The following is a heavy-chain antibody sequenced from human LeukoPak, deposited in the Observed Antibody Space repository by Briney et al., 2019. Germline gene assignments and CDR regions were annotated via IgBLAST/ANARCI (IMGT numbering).Heavy chain of an antibody. D-gene: IGHD1-1*01. J-gene: IGHJ4*02. CDR3: ARMGFTNWNDAPFDY. V-gene: IGHV3-30*04. CDR2: ISYDGSNK. CDR1: GFTFSSYA. Sequence: AGSLRLSCAASGFTFSSYAMHWVRQAPGKGLEWVAVISYDGSNKYYADFVKGRFTISKDNSKNTLYLQMNSLRADDTAVYYCARMGFTNWNDAPFDYWGQGTLVTVSS.